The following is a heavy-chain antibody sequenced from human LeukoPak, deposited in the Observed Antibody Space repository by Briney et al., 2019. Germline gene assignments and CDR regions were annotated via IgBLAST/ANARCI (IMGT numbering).Heavy chain of an antibody. D-gene: IGHD6-19*01. CDR3: ARRLKNSNGWTFDY. J-gene: IGHJ4*02. CDR1: GYSFTIYW. CDR2: IYPGDSDT. V-gene: IGHV5-51*01. Sequence: GESLKISCKGSGYSFTIYWIGWVRQMPGKGLEWMGIIYPGDSDTRYSSSFQGQVTISADTSINTAYLQWSSLKASDTAIYYCARRLKNSNGWTFDYWGQGTLVTVSS.